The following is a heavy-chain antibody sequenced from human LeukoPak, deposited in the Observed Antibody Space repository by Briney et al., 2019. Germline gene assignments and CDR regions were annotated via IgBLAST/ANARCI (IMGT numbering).Heavy chain of an antibody. Sequence: SETLSLTCAVSGASLSGYYWSWIRQSPGKGLEWIGEINHGGFTNYNPSLKSRVTISVDTSRNQIALRLSSLTAADTAVYFCASSHLWLSGSFDIWGQGTVVAVSS. J-gene: IGHJ3*02. D-gene: IGHD5-18*01. CDR2: INHGGFT. CDR1: GASLSGYY. V-gene: IGHV4-34*01. CDR3: ASSHLWLSGSFDI.